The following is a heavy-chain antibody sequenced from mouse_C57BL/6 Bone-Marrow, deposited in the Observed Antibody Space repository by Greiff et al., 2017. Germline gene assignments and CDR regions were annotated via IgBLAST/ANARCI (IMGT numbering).Heavy chain of an antibody. CDR1: GYTFTDYY. V-gene: IGHV1-19*01. J-gene: IGHJ2*01. Sequence: EVQLQQSGPVLVKPGASVKMSCKASGYTFTDYYMNWVKQSHGKSLEWIGVINPYNGGTSYNQKFKGKATVTVDKSSSTAYMELNSLTSEDSAVYYCAAPGGDYFDYWGQGTTLTVSS. D-gene: IGHD3-1*01. CDR2: INPYNGGT. CDR3: AAPGGDYFDY.